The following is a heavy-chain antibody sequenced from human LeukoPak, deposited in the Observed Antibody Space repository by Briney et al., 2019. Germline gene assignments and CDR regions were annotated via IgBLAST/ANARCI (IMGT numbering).Heavy chain of an antibody. V-gene: IGHV3-48*03. D-gene: IGHD6-25*01. CDR3: ARTAAGERFDS. CDR2: ISSRGTTI. J-gene: IGHJ5*01. Sequence: GGSLRLSCAASGFPFSGYEMTWVRQAPEKGLEWVSYISSRGTTIYYAESVKGRFIISRDNAKNSLYLQMNSLRAEDTALYYCARTAAGERFDSWGQGALVTVSS. CDR1: GFPFSGYE.